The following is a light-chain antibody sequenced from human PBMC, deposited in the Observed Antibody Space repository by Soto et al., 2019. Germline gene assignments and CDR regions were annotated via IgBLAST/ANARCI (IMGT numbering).Light chain of an antibody. CDR2: EVS. Sequence: QSVLTQPASVCGSPGQSVTISCTGTISDVGGYNYVSWYQQHPGKAPKLMIYEVSNRPSGVSNRFSGSKYGNTASLTISGLQAEDEADYYCSSYTSIITLYVFGSGT. J-gene: IGLJ1*01. V-gene: IGLV2-14*01. CDR3: SSYTSIITLYV. CDR1: ISDVGGYNY.